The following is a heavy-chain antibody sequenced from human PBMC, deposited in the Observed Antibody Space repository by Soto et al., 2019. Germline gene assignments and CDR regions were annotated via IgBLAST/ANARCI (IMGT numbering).Heavy chain of an antibody. V-gene: IGHV5-51*01. CDR1: GYSFSSYW. J-gene: IGHJ3*02. Sequence: GESLKISCKGPGYSFSSYWIVWVRQMPGKGLAWMGIIYPGDSDTRYSPSFQGQVTISADKSINTAYLQWSSLKASDTAMYHCAGHDASTCYSDLLKSSVFFDIWGQGTMFTV. D-gene: IGHD3-22*01. CDR2: IYPGDSDT. CDR3: AGHDASTCYSDLLKSSVFFDI.